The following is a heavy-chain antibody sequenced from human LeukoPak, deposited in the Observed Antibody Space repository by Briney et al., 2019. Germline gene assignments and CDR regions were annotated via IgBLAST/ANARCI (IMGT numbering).Heavy chain of an antibody. CDR1: GFTFSSYW. D-gene: IGHD3-10*01. Sequence: PGGSLRLSCAAPGFTFSSYWMHWVRQVPGKGLVWVSRINSDGSRTNYVDSAKGRFTISRDNAKNTLFLQMNSLRAEDTAVYYCARGNFYSGSGSSPLDYWGQGTLVTVSS. V-gene: IGHV3-74*01. CDR3: ARGNFYSGSGSSPLDY. CDR2: INSDGSRT. J-gene: IGHJ4*02.